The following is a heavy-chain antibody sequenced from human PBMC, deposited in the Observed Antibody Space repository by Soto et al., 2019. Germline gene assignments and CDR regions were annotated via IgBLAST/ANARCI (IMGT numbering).Heavy chain of an antibody. Sequence: GGSLRLSCAASGFTFSNYAMSWVRQAPGKGLEWVSAVSGSGGSTYYADSVKGRFTISRDNSKNTLYLQMNSLTAEDTAVYYCAKPLSRDDRSGYFDYWGQGTLVTVSS. CDR3: AKPLSRDDRSGYFDY. CDR2: VSGSGGST. D-gene: IGHD3-22*01. V-gene: IGHV3-23*01. J-gene: IGHJ4*02. CDR1: GFTFSNYA.